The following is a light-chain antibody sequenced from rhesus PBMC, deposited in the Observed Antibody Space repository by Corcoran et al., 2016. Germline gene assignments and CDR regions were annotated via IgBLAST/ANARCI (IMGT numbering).Light chain of an antibody. CDR3: QHGFGTPFS. CDR1: ENVNSY. V-gene: IGKV1-74*01. Sequence: DIQMTQSPSSLSASVGDRVTITCRASENVNSYLNWYQQKPGKAHKLLSYKASTLQSEVPSRFGGNGSGTVYTFPVSSLQPEDVATYYCQHGFGTPFSFGQGTKVEIK. CDR2: KAS. J-gene: IGKJ2*01.